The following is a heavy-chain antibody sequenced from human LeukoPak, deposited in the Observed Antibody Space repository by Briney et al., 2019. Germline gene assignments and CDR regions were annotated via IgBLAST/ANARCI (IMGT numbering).Heavy chain of an antibody. V-gene: IGHV2-5*02. CDR2: IYWDDDK. J-gene: IGHJ4*02. CDR1: RFSLSTSGVG. CDR3: AQSLLSKVTTFLFNY. D-gene: IGHD4-17*01. Sequence: SGPTLVKTSQILTLSCTFSRFSLSTSGVGVGWIRQPPGKALEWPALIYWDDDKRYSPSLKSRLTITKDTSKNQVVLTMTNMDPVDTATYYCAQSLLSKVTTFLFNYWGQGTLVTVSS.